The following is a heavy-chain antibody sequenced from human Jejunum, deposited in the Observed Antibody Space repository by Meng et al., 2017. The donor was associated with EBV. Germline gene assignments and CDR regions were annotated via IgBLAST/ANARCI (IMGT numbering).Heavy chain of an antibody. D-gene: IGHD3-3*01. CDR1: GDSISSSNW. CDR3: ARYGSGYFPALWY. J-gene: IGHJ4*02. V-gene: IGHV4-4*02. Sequence: RPGLVKPSATLSLTCAVTGDSISSSNWWSWSRQPPGKGLEWIVEIYHSGSTNYNPSLKSRVTISVDKSKNQFSLKLSSVTAADTAVYYCARYGSGYFPALWYWGQGTLVTVSS. CDR2: IYHSGST.